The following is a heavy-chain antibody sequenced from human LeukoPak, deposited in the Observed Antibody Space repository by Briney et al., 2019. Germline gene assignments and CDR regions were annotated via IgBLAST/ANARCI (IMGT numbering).Heavy chain of an antibody. CDR3: GRGGVYYWNPRY. D-gene: IGHD1-20*01. J-gene: IGHJ4*02. CDR1: GFSFNSNY. V-gene: IGHV3-53*01. Sequence: PGGSLRLSCVASGFSFNSNYMSWVRRAPGEGLEWVSLLYTDSTTYYARYMEGRFTISRDDSRKTMFLHMKSLRGDDTAVYYCGRGGVYYWNPRYWGQGTLVTVSS. CDR2: LYTDSTT.